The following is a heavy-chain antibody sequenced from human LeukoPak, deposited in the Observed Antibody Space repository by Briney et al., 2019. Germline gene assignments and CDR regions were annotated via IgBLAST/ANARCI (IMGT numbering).Heavy chain of an antibody. CDR2: IKQDGSAK. J-gene: IGHJ4*02. Sequence: GGSLRLSCAASGSAFSNFWMGWARQTPGKGLEWVANIKQDGSAKTYGDSVKGRFTISRDNARNALYLQMNSLRAEDTAVYYCTRVAGSIDYWGQGTLVTVSS. D-gene: IGHD6-19*01. CDR1: GSAFSNFW. V-gene: IGHV3-7*04. CDR3: TRVAGSIDY.